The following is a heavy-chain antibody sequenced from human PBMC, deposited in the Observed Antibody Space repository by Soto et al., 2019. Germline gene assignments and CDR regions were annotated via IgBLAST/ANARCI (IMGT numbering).Heavy chain of an antibody. CDR3: ARGWGIGRPYYGLDF. D-gene: IGHD6-6*01. J-gene: IGHJ6*02. V-gene: IGHV1-2*02. Sequence: ASVKVSCKTSGYTFTGYYLHWVRQAPGQGLEWMGWSNPDDGGTKYAEDFQGRVTMTRDTSISTAYLELRGLTSDDTALYFCARGWGIGRPYYGLDFWGQGTPVTVSS. CDR2: SNPDDGGT. CDR1: GYTFTGYY.